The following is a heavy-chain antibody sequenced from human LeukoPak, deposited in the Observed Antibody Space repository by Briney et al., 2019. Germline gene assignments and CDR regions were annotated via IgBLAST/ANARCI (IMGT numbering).Heavy chain of an antibody. CDR2: TSASGGST. CDR3: AKDLESAVVNTFDY. J-gene: IGHJ4*02. V-gene: IGHV3-23*01. Sequence: GGSLRLSCAASGFTFSSYAMSWARQAPGKGLEWVSGTSASGGSTHYADSVKGRFTISRDNSKNTLYLQTNSLRAEDTAVYYCAKDLESAVVNTFDYWGQGTLVAVSS. CDR1: GFTFSSYA. D-gene: IGHD3-22*01.